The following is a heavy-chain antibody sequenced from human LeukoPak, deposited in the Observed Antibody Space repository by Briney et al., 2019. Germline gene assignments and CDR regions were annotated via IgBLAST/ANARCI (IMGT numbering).Heavy chain of an antibody. CDR1: GFTFSSCS. CDR3: ARDRRDSGSRYKRAFDI. V-gene: IGHV3-21*01. J-gene: IGHJ3*02. D-gene: IGHD3-10*01. Sequence: GGSLRLSCAASGFTFSSCSMNWVRQAPGKGLEWVSSISSSSSYIYYADSVKGRFTISRDNAKNSLYLQMNSLRAEDTAVYYCARDRRDSGSRYKRAFDIWGQGTMVTVSS. CDR2: ISSSSSYI.